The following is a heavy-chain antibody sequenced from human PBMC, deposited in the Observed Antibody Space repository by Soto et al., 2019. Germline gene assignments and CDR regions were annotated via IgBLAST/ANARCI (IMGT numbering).Heavy chain of an antibody. J-gene: IGHJ4*02. D-gene: IGHD5-18*01. Sequence: QVQLVESGGGVVQPGRSLRLSCAASGFTFSSYAMHWVRQAPGKGLEWVAVISYDGSNKYYADSVKGRFTISRDNSKNTMYLQMNSLRAEDTAVYYCARVGTKNTAMAVYYFAYWGQGTLVTVSS. CDR2: ISYDGSNK. CDR3: ARVGTKNTAMAVYYFAY. CDR1: GFTFSSYA. V-gene: IGHV3-30-3*01.